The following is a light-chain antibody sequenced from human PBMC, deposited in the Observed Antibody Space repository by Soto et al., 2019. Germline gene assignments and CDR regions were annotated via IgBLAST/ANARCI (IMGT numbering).Light chain of an antibody. V-gene: IGKV3-20*01. CDR2: GAS. CDR1: QNVNNN. Sequence: EIVMTQSPDTLSVSPGEGATLSCRDSQNVNNNLAWFQQTPGQAPRLIIYGASSRETGIPDRFSGGGSGTEFTLTISRLEPEDFAVYYCQQFSSYPLTFGGGTKVDI. CDR3: QQFSSYPLT. J-gene: IGKJ4*01.